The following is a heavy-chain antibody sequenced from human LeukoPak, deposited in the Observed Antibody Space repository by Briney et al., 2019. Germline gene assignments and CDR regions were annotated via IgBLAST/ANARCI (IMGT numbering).Heavy chain of an antibody. CDR1: GFTLSSYG. J-gene: IGHJ4*02. V-gene: IGHV3-23*01. Sequence: GGSLRLSCAASGFTLSSYGMSWVRQAPGRGLEWVSAISGSGGSTYYADSVKGRFTISRDNSKNTLYLQINSLRAEDTAIYYCAKAGSIRFDYWGQGTLVTVSS. CDR3: AKAGSIRFDY. CDR2: ISGSGGST. D-gene: IGHD1-26*01.